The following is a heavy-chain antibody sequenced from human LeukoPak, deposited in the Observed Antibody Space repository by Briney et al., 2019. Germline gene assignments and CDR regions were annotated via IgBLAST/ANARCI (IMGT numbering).Heavy chain of an antibody. Sequence: PGGSLRLSCEASGXPFSSYAMSWVRQAPGKGLEWVSVISGSGDSTYYADSVEGRCTSSRDNSKDALYLQMNSLRAEDTAVYYCARVGYSGYDYDYWGQGTLVTVSS. D-gene: IGHD5-12*01. V-gene: IGHV3-23*01. J-gene: IGHJ4*02. CDR2: ISGSGDST. CDR1: GXPFSSYA. CDR3: ARVGYSGYDYDY.